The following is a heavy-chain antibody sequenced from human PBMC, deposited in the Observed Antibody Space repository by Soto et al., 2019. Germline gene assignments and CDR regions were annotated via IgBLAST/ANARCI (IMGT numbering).Heavy chain of an antibody. J-gene: IGHJ1*01. V-gene: IGHV1-18*04. CDR1: CYTFTSYG. CDR3: ARDPDVPYSSSFSGYFQH. D-gene: IGHD6-6*01. Sequence: GASVEVSCKASCYTFTSYGISWVRQAPVQGLEWMGWISDYNGNTNYAQKLQGRVTMTTDTSTSTAYMELRSLRSDDTAVYYCARDPDVPYSSSFSGYFQHWGQGTLVTVSS. CDR2: ISDYNGNT.